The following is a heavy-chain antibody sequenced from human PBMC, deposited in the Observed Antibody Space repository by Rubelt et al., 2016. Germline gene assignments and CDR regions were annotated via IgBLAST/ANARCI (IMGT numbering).Heavy chain of an antibody. CDR3: ARGKEGLGVTMMDY. Sequence: QLQLQESGPGLVKPSETLSLTCTVSGGSISSSSYYWGWIRQPPGKGLEWIGSIYYSGSTYYNPSLKSRCTISVDTSKNQFSLKLSSVPAADTAVYYCARGKEGLGVTMMDYWGQGTLVTVSS. CDR2: IYYSGST. J-gene: IGHJ4*02. CDR1: GGSISSSSYY. D-gene: IGHD3-22*01. V-gene: IGHV4-39*01.